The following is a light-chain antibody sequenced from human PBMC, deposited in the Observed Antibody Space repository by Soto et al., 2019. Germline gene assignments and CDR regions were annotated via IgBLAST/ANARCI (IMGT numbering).Light chain of an antibody. CDR1: SGHIRSA. CDR2: LNGDGSH. V-gene: IGLV4-69*01. J-gene: IGLJ2*01. CDR3: QTWGTGTYVV. Sequence: QPVLTQSPSASASLGASVKLTCTRSSGHIRSAISWHQQQAEKGPRYLMKLNGDGSHSKGDGIPDRFSGSSSGTERYLTISSLQSEDEADYDCQTWGTGTYVVFGGGTKLTVL.